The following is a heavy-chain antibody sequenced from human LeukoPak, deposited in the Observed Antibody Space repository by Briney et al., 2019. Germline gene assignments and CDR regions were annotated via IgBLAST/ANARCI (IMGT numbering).Heavy chain of an antibody. CDR1: GGSFSGYY. J-gene: IGHJ4*02. CDR2: IKSEADGGTT. D-gene: IGHD3-22*01. CDR3: AKYDTSVNFDY. V-gene: IGHV3-15*01. Sequence: ETLSLTCAVYGGSFSGYYWSWIRQPPGKGLEWVGHIKSEADGGTTDYLAPVNDRFIISRDDSKHTLYLQMNNLKIDDTAVYYCAKYDTSVNFDYWGQGTLVTVSS.